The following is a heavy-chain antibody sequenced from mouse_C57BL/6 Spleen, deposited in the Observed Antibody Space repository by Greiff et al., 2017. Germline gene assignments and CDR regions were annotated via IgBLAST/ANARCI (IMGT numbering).Heavy chain of an antibody. V-gene: IGHV1-64*01. CDR2: IHPNSGST. CDR3: AREDYYGSSYGY. D-gene: IGHD1-1*01. Sequence: QVQLQQPGAELVKPGASVTLSCKASGYTFTSYWMHWVKQRPGQGLEWIGMIHPNSGSTNYNEKFKSKATLTVDKSSSTAYMQLSSLTSEDSAVYYCAREDYYGSSYGYWGQGTTLTVSS. J-gene: IGHJ2*01. CDR1: GYTFTSYW.